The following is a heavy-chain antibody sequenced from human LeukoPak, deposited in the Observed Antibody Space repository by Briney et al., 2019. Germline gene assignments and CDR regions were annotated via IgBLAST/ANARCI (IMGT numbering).Heavy chain of an antibody. CDR2: ISYDGSNK. J-gene: IGHJ5*02. CDR1: GFTFSSYG. D-gene: IGHD1-26*01. Sequence: PGRSLRLSCAASGFTFSSYGMHWVRQAPGKGLEWVAVISYDGSNKYYADSVKGRFTISRDNSKNTLYLQMNSLRAEDTAVYYCVKSGVGATTSWFDPWGQGTLVTVSS. V-gene: IGHV3-30*18. CDR3: VKSGVGATTSWFDP.